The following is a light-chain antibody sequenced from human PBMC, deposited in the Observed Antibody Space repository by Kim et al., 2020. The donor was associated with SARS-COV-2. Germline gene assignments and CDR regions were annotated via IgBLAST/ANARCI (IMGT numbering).Light chain of an antibody. CDR1: QSVKTY. CDR3: QQRGNWPT. J-gene: IGKJ5*01. V-gene: IGKV3-11*01. Sequence: IVLTQSPATLSLSPGERATLSCRASQSVKTYLAWYQQKPGQSPRLLIYDASNRATGIPARFSGGGSGTDFTLTISSLEPEDFAVYYCQQRGNWPTFGQGTRLEI. CDR2: DAS.